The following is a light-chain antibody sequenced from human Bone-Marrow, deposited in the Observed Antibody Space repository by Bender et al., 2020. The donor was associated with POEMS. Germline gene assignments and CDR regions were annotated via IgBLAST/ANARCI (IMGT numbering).Light chain of an antibody. CDR3: ASYAGRNTWV. CDR1: SSDVGGYNY. CDR2: DVN. Sequence: QSALTQPASVSGSPGQSITISCTGTSSDVGGYNYVCWYQHHPGKAPKLIIYDVNNRPSGVSNRFSGSKSGNTASLTISGLQAEDEADYYCASYAGRNTWVFGTGTKVTVL. J-gene: IGLJ1*01. V-gene: IGLV2-14*03.